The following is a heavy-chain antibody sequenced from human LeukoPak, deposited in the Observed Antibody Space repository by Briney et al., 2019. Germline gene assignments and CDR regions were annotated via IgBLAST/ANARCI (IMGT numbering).Heavy chain of an antibody. CDR1: GFTFSSYS. CDR2: ISSSNNYI. Sequence: AGGSLRLSCAASGFTFSSYSMNWVRQAPGKGLEWVSSISSSNNYIYYADSVKGRFTISRDNAKNSLYLQMNSLRAADTAVYYCARPYYYDTKDDAFDIWGQGTMVTVSS. D-gene: IGHD3-22*01. CDR3: ARPYYYDTKDDAFDI. V-gene: IGHV3-21*01. J-gene: IGHJ3*02.